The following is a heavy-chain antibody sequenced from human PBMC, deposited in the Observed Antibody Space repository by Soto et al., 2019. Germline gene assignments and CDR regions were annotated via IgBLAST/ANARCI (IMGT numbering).Heavy chain of an antibody. CDR1: GYTFINYA. D-gene: IGHD2-2*01. Sequence: QVQLVQSGAEVKEPGASVMISCKASGYTFINYAMHWVRQAPGQRFEWMGWINAGTGNTKSSEKFQDRLTITRDTSASTVYMQLSSLRSEDTALYSCAREFPSLTSTWREHFEPWGQGTLVLVSS. J-gene: IGHJ1*01. V-gene: IGHV1-3*01. CDR3: AREFPSLTSTWREHFEP. CDR2: INAGTGNT.